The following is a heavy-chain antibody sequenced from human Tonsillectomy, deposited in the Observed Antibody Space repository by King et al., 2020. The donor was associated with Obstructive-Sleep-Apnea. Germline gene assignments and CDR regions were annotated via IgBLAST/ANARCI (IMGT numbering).Heavy chain of an antibody. D-gene: IGHD4-17*01. CDR2: IYHSWST. V-gene: IGHV4-31*03. Sequence: QLQESGPGLVKPSQTLSLTCTVSGGSISSGSYYWTSIRQRPGKGLEWIGYIYHSWSTYSNPSPTSRLTITVDTSKNQFSLRLTSLTAADTAVYYCARSFGDYSHYSFDLWGRGTLVIVSS. J-gene: IGHJ2*01. CDR3: ARSFGDYSHYSFDL. CDR1: GGSISSGSYY.